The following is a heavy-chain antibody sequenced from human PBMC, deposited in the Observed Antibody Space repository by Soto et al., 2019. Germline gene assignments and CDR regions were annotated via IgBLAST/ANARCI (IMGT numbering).Heavy chain of an antibody. CDR2: IKEDGSEK. CDR3: ARGSSGYGLMWFGEFLSSFDY. CDR1: GFTFSHLW. J-gene: IGHJ4*02. D-gene: IGHD3-10*01. V-gene: IGHV3-7*01. Sequence: EVQLVDSGGGLVQPGGSLRLSCAASGFTFSHLWMNWVRQAPGKGLEWVANIKEDGSEKFYVDSVKGRFTISRDNGKNSLYLQMNSLTADDTAVYYCARGSSGYGLMWFGEFLSSFDYWGQGTLVTVSS.